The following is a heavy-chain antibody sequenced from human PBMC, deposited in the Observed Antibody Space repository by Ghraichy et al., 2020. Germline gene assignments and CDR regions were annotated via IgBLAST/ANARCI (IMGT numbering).Heavy chain of an antibody. V-gene: IGHV1-69*04. CDR2: IIPILGIA. Sequence: SLKVSCKASGGTFSSYAISWVRQAPGQGLEWMGRIIPILGIANYAQKFQGRVTITADKSTSTAYMELSSLRSEDTAVYYCAKPGYSGSYYGWFDPWGQGTLVTVSS. J-gene: IGHJ5*02. CDR3: AKPGYSGSYYGWFDP. CDR1: GGTFSSYA. D-gene: IGHD1-26*01.